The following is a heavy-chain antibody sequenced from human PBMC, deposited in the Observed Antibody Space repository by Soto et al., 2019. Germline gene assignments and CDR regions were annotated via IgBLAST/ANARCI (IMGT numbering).Heavy chain of an antibody. CDR1: GASINSDTW. CDR3: ATRRGGATDS. CDR2: VYHIGVT. D-gene: IGHD1-26*01. V-gene: IGHV4-4*02. J-gene: IGHJ4*02. Sequence: QVQLQESGPGLVKPSGTLSLTCAVSGASINSDTWWTWVRQPPGKGLEWIGEVYHIGVTNYTPSLKSRVTISVDTSKSQFSLKMTSVTAADTAVYYCATRRGGATDSWGQGTLVIVSS.